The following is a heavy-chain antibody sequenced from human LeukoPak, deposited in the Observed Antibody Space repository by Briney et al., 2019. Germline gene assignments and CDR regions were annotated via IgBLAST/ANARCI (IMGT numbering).Heavy chain of an antibody. CDR3: ARATTPITMIADNWFDP. J-gene: IGHJ5*02. Sequence: SETLSLTCTVSGVSISSGDYYWSWIRQPPGKGLEWIGYIYYSGSTYYNPSLKSRVTISVDTSKNQFSLKLSSVTAADTAVYYCARATTPITMIADNWFDPWGQGTLVTVSS. D-gene: IGHD3-22*01. CDR2: IYYSGST. CDR1: GVSISSGDYY. V-gene: IGHV4-30-4*01.